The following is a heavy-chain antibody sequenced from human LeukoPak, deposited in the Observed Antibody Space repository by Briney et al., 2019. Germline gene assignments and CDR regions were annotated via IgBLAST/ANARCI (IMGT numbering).Heavy chain of an antibody. J-gene: IGHJ4*02. V-gene: IGHV4-4*02. Sequence: KPSETLSLTCAVSGGSISSSNWWSWVRQPPGKGLEWIGEIYHSGSTNYNPSLKSRVTISVDKSKNQFSLKLSSVTAADTAVYYCARLQRTKKTYIAAAGTVGGYWGQGTLVTVSS. CDR2: IYHSGST. D-gene: IGHD6-13*01. CDR3: ARLQRTKKTYIAAAGTVGGY. CDR1: GGSISSSNW.